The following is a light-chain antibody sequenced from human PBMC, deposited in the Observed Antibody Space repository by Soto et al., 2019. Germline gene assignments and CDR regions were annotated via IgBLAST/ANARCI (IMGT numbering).Light chain of an antibody. CDR2: KVS. V-gene: IGLV2-14*01. J-gene: IGLJ3*02. CDR1: SGDVGGYNY. Sequence: QSVLTQPASVSGSPGQSITISCTGTSGDVGGYNYVSWYQQHPGKAPKLIIYKVSNRPSGLSNRFSGSKSGNTASLTISGLQAEDEADYYCSSYTGSSTWVFGGGTKVTVL. CDR3: SSYTGSSTWV.